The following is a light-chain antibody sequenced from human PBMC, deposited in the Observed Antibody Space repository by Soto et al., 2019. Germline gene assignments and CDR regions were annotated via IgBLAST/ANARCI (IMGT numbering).Light chain of an antibody. CDR1: SSDVGAYNY. J-gene: IGLJ3*02. V-gene: IGLV2-14*03. Sequence: ALTQPASVSGSPGQSITISCTGTSSDVGAYNYVSWYQHHPGKVPKLMIYDVSHRPSGVSNRFSGSKSGNSASLTISGLQADDEADYYCSSYGGASAPVLFGGGTQLTVL. CDR3: SSYGGASAPVL. CDR2: DVS.